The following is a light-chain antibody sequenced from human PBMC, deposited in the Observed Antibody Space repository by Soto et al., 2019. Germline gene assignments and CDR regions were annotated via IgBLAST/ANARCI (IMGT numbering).Light chain of an antibody. CDR1: QSVISY. Sequence: EIVMTQSPATLSVSPGERATLSCRASQSVISYLAWYQQTPGQPPRLLIYGASTRATGIPARFSGSGSGTEFILSISSLQSEDFAVYYCQQYSKWPLTFGGGTKVEIK. CDR2: GAS. CDR3: QQYSKWPLT. V-gene: IGKV3-15*01. J-gene: IGKJ4*01.